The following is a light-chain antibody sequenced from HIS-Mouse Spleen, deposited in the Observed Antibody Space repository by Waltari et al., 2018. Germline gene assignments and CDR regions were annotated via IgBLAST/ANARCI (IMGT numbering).Light chain of an antibody. CDR2: DVS. J-gene: IGLJ2*01. V-gene: IGLV2-14*03. Sequence: QSALTQPASVSGSPGQSITISCTGTSSDVGGYNYVSWYQQHPGKAPKLMIYDVSNRPSGVSNRFSGSKSGNTASLNISGLQAEDEADYYCSSYTSSSTLVVFGGVTKLTVL. CDR1: SSDVGGYNY. CDR3: SSYTSSSTLVV.